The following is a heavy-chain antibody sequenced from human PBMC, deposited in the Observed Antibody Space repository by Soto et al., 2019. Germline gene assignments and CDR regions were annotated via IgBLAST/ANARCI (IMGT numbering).Heavy chain of an antibody. D-gene: IGHD4-17*01. V-gene: IGHV3-23*01. CDR2: ISGSGGST. Sequence: EVQLLESGGGLVQPGGSLRLSCAASGFTFSSYAMSWVRQAPGKGLEWVSAISGSGGSTYYADSVKGRYTISIDNSKSTLYLQMNSQRAEEIAVYYCVKDNSGGYGDYFVYWGQGTLVTLSS. CDR3: VKDNSGGYGDYFVY. CDR1: GFTFSSYA. J-gene: IGHJ4*02.